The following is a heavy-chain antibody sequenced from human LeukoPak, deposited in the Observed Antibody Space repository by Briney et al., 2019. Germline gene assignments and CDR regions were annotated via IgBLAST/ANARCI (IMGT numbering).Heavy chain of an antibody. CDR1: GFTFSSYS. D-gene: IGHD5-18*01. CDR3: ARDKVLNRGYSPIDY. V-gene: IGHV3-21*01. CDR2: VSTGSNYI. Sequence: PGGSLRLSCTASGFTFSSYSLNWVRQAPGKGLEWVSSVSTGSNYIYYADSVKGRFTISRDNDKNSLYLQMNSLRAEDTAVYYCARDKVLNRGYSPIDYWGQGTLVTVSS. J-gene: IGHJ4*02.